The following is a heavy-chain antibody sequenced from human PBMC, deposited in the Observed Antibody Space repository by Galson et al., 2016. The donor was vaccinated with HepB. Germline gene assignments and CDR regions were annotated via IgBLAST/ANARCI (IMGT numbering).Heavy chain of an antibody. Sequence: SLRLSCATSEFSVNSNYMAWVRQAPGKGLQFVSVIYVRGTYYPDSVRGRFIISRDSSKSTLYLQMNSLRAEDTAVYYCARDLPPVTYGLLYWGRGILVTVSS. V-gene: IGHV3-53*01. D-gene: IGHD4-17*01. CDR1: EFSVNSNY. J-gene: IGHJ4*02. CDR3: ARDLPPVTYGLLY. CDR2: IYVRGT.